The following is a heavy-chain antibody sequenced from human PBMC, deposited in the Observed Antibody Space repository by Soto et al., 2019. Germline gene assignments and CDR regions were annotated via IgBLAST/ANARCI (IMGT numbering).Heavy chain of an antibody. CDR3: AHRPSGWYLFDY. Sequence: QITLKESGPTLVRPTQTLTLTCTFSGFSLSTSGLGVGWIRQPPGKALEWLALIYWNDDKRYSPSLKARLTIPNDTSKNQVVLTMTNMDPVDTATYYCAHRPSGWYLFDYWGQGTLVTVSS. D-gene: IGHD6-19*01. V-gene: IGHV2-5*01. CDR1: GFSLSTSGLG. J-gene: IGHJ4*02. CDR2: IYWNDDK.